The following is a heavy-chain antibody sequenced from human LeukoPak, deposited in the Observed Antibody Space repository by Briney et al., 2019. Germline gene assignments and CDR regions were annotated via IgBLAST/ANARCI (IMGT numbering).Heavy chain of an antibody. CDR2: IVVGSGNT. J-gene: IGHJ4*02. CDR1: GFTFTSSA. V-gene: IGHV1-58*02. CDR3: AADPIVGATPAFDY. Sequence: ASVNVSCKASGFTFTSSAMQWVRQARGQRLEWIGWIVVGSGNTNYAQKFQERVTITRDMSTSTAYMELSSLRSEDTAVYYCAADPIVGATPAFDYWGQGTLVTVSS. D-gene: IGHD1-26*01.